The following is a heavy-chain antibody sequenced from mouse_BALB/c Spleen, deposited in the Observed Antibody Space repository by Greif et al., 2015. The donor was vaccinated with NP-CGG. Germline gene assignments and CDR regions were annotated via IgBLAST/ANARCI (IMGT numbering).Heavy chain of an antibody. J-gene: IGHJ3*01. Sequence: LVKTGASVKISCKASGYSFTGYYMHWVKQSHGKSLEWIGYISCYNGATGYNQKFKGKATFTVDTSSSTAYMQFNSLTSEDSAVYYCANTARATLARFAYWGQGTLATVSA. CDR2: ISCYNGAT. V-gene: IGHV1S34*01. CDR1: GYSFTGYY. D-gene: IGHD3-1*01. CDR3: ANTARATLARFAY.